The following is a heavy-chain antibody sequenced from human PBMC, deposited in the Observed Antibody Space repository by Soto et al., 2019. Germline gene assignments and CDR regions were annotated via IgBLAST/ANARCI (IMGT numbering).Heavy chain of an antibody. CDR1: GGTFSSYA. CDR3: ARKSRGDGTIMDV. D-gene: IGHD2-15*01. CDR2: LIPIFGTA. Sequence: QVPLVQSGAEAKKPGSSVKVSCKASGGTFSSYAISWVRQAPGQGREWMGGLIPIFGTANYAQKFQGRVTITADESTSTAYMELSSLRSEDTAVYYGARKSRGDGTIMDVWGQGTTVTVSS. V-gene: IGHV1-69*01. J-gene: IGHJ6*02.